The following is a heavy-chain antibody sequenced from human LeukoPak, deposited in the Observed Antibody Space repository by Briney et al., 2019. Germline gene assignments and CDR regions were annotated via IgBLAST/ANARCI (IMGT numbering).Heavy chain of an antibody. CDR3: ATDGARGYSGYETSYDY. J-gene: IGHJ4*02. CDR1: GYTLTELS. D-gene: IGHD5-12*01. V-gene: IGHV1-24*01. Sequence: ASVKVSCKVSGYTLTELSMHWVRQAPGKGLEWMGGFDPEDGETIYAQKFQGRVTMTEDTSTDTAYMELSSLRSENTAVYYCATDGARGYSGYETSYDYWGQGTLVTVSS. CDR2: FDPEDGET.